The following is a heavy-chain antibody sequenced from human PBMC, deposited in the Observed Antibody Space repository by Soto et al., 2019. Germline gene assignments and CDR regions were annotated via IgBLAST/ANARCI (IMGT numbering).Heavy chain of an antibody. V-gene: IGHV3-30*18. CDR2: ISYDGSNK. CDR1: GFTFSSYG. CDR3: AKVVTSYLFDY. Sequence: QVQLVESGGGVVQPGRSLRLSCAASGFTFSSYGMHWVRQAPGKGLEWVAVISYDGSNKYYADSVKGRFTISRDNSKNTLYLQMNSMRAEDTAVYYCAKVVTSYLFDYWGQGTLVTVCS. D-gene: IGHD2-2*01. J-gene: IGHJ4*02.